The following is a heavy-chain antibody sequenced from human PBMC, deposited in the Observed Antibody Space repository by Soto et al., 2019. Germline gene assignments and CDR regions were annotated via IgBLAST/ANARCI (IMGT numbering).Heavy chain of an antibody. CDR1: GGSISSYY. CDR2: IYNSGST. J-gene: IGHJ4*02. Sequence: QVQLQESGPGLVKPSETLSLTCTVSGGSISSYYWTWIRQPPGKGLEWIGFIYNSGSTHYNPSLMSRVTISGDTSKTQFSLKLRSVTAADTAVYYCASMGYHYGSGSYPLDYWGQGTLVTVSS. CDR3: ASMGYHYGSGSYPLDY. D-gene: IGHD3-10*01. V-gene: IGHV4-59*08.